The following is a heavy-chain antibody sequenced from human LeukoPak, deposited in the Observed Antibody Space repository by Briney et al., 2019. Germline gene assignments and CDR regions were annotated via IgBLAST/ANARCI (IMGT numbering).Heavy chain of an antibody. CDR1: GFTFSSYS. D-gene: IGHD3-10*02. V-gene: IGHV3-23*01. CDR2: ISVSGGTT. J-gene: IGHJ6*03. CDR3: ARETCSVCYMDV. Sequence: PGGSLRLSCAASGFTFSSYSMNWVRQAPGKGLEWVSAISVSGGTTYYADSVKGRFTISRDNSKSTLYLQMNSLRAEDTAVYYCARETCSVCYMDVWGKGTTVTVSS.